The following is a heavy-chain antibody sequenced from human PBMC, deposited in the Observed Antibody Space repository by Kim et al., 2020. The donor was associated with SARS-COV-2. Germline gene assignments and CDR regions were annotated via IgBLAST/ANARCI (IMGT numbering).Heavy chain of an antibody. Sequence: GGSLRLSCAASGFSFSSYWMHWVRQAPGKGLEWVAHIHNDGSNTQYAYSVKGRFTISRDNAENTLYLQMNSLRAGATAVYFCTRGSEREWLGVDYLGQGTLVT. CDR2: IHNDGSNT. CDR3: TRGSEREWLGVDY. D-gene: IGHD5-12*01. J-gene: IGHJ4*02. CDR1: GFSFSSYW. V-gene: IGHV3-74*03.